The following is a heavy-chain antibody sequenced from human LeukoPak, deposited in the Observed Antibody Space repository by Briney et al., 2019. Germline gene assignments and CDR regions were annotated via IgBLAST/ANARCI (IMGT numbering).Heavy chain of an antibody. Sequence: GGSLRLSCAASGLSFNNAWMSWARQAPGKGLEWVARIESNAGGATTEYAAPVKGRLTISRDDSRNTLYLKINSLKTEDTAVYYCVTPPPGYCSSSKCYGYFQHWGQGTLVTVSS. V-gene: IGHV3-15*04. D-gene: IGHD2-2*03. J-gene: IGHJ1*01. CDR1: GLSFNNAW. CDR3: VTPPPGYCSSSKCYGYFQH. CDR2: IESNAGGATT.